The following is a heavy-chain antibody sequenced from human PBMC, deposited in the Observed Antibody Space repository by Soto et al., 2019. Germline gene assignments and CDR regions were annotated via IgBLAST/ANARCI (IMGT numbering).Heavy chain of an antibody. D-gene: IGHD1-26*01. J-gene: IGHJ4*02. CDR2: ISSSSSYI. Sequence: EVQLVESGGGLVKPGGSLRLSCAASGFTFSSYSMNWVRQAPGKGLEWVSSISSSSSYIYYADSVKGRFTISRDNAKNSLYLQMNSLRAEDTAVYYCARVGSYSGYFDYWGQGTLVTVSS. CDR1: GFTFSSYS. CDR3: ARVGSYSGYFDY. V-gene: IGHV3-21*01.